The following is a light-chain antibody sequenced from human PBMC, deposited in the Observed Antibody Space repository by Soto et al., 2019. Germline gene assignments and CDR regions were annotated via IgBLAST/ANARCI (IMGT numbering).Light chain of an antibody. CDR1: QGIRND. CDR3: LQDYNYPLT. Sequence: AIQMTQSPSSLSASVGDRVTITCRASQGIRNDLGWYQQKPGKAPKLLIYAASSLQSGVPSRFSGSGSGTDFTLTISSLQPEYCATYYCLQDYNYPLTFGGGTKVEIK. V-gene: IGKV1-6*01. CDR2: AAS. J-gene: IGKJ4*01.